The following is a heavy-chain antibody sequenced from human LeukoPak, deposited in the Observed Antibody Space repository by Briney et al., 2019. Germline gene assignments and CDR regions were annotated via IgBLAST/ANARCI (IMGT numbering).Heavy chain of an antibody. CDR1: NGSISTYY. CDR3: ARDSGPDAFDI. CDR2: IYYSGST. V-gene: IGHV4-59*01. J-gene: IGHJ3*02. Sequence: SETLSLTCTVSNGSISTYYWSWIRQPPGKGLEWIGYIYYSGSTNYNPSLKSRVTISVDTSKNQFSLKLSSVTAADTAVYYCARDSGPDAFDIWGQGTMVTVSS. D-gene: IGHD6-25*01.